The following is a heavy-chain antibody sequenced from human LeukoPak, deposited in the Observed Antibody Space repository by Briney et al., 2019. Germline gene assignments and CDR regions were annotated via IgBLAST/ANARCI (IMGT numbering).Heavy chain of an antibody. J-gene: IGHJ4*02. CDR1: GFTFSSYA. CDR3: AKDSTGPQYSSGWY. V-gene: IGHV3-30-3*01. D-gene: IGHD6-19*01. Sequence: GGSLRLSCAASGFTFSSYAMHWVRQAPGKGLEWVAVISYDGSNKYYADSVKGRFTISRDNSKNTLYLQMNSLRAEDTAVYYCAKDSTGPQYSSGWYWGQGTLVTVSS. CDR2: ISYDGSNK.